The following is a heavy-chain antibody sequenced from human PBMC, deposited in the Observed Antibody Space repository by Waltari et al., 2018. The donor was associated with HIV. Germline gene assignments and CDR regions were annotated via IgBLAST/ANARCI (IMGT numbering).Heavy chain of an antibody. CDR1: GGPISSGDYF. Sequence: QVRLQVSGPGLVRPSQTLSLPCTVPGGPISSGDYFWSWVRQHPGKGLEWIGYIFYSGSTFYNPSLKSRTVISVDTSENQFSLRLTSVTAADTAFYYCARVGYCTTANCYPSQGFDSWGQGTLVTVSS. V-gene: IGHV4-31*03. CDR3: ARVGYCTTANCYPSQGFDS. J-gene: IGHJ4*02. D-gene: IGHD2-2*01. CDR2: IFYSGST.